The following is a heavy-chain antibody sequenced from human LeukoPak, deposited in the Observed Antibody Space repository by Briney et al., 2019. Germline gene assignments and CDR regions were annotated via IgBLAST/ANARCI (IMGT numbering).Heavy chain of an antibody. CDR2: IKQDGSEK. CDR3: ARDSSGPDY. V-gene: IGHV3-7*01. Sequence: PGGSLGLSCAASGFTFSSYWMSWVRQAPGKGLEWVANIKQDGSEKYYVDSVKGRFTISRDNAKNSLFLQMNSLRDEDTAVYYCARDSSGPDYWGQGTLVTVSS. D-gene: IGHD6-19*01. CDR1: GFTFSSYW. J-gene: IGHJ4*02.